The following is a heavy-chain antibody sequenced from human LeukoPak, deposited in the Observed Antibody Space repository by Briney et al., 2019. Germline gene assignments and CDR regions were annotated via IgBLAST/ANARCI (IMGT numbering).Heavy chain of an antibody. V-gene: IGHV3-48*01. J-gene: IGHJ4*02. CDR3: ARDPLGARALDY. CDR1: GFTFSSYS. CDR2: ISGSSSTI. D-gene: IGHD3-16*01. Sequence: PGGSLRLSCAASGFTFSSYSMNWVRQAPGKGLEWVSYISGSSSTIYYADSVKGRFTISRDNAKNSLYLQMNSLRAEDTAVYYCARDPLGARALDYWGQGTLVTVSS.